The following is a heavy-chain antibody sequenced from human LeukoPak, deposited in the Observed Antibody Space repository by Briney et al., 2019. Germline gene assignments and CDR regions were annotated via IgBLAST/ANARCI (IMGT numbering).Heavy chain of an antibody. J-gene: IGHJ4*02. V-gene: IGHV3-23*01. Sequence: GGSLRLSCAASGFSFSSYSTSWVRQPPGEGLEWVSAISGSGGSTYYAASVKGRFTISRDNSKNTLYLQMNSLRAEDTAVYYCAKDGKYYYDSSGYPHYFDYWGQGTLVTVSS. CDR1: GFSFSSYS. CDR2: ISGSGGST. CDR3: AKDGKYYYDSSGYPHYFDY. D-gene: IGHD3-22*01.